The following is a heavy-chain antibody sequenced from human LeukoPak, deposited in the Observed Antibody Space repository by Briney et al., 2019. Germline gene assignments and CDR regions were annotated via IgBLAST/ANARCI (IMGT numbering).Heavy chain of an antibody. CDR3: AREGVTYSSGWNDSCLVDYY. CDR1: GYTFSSYY. Sequence: ASVKVSCKASGYTFSSYYMHWVRQAPGQGLEWMGIINPIGGSTNYAQKFQGRVTITRDTSTSTVYMELSSLRSEDTAVYYCAREGVTYSSGWNDSCLVDYYWGQETLVTVSS. D-gene: IGHD6-19*01. J-gene: IGHJ4*02. V-gene: IGHV1-46*01. CDR2: INPIGGST.